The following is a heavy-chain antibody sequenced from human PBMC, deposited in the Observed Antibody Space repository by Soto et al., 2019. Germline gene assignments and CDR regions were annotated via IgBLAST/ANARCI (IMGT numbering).Heavy chain of an antibody. V-gene: IGHV3-33*01. D-gene: IGHD3-10*01. Sequence: VQLVESGGGVVQPGRSLRLSCAASGFTFSSYGMHWVRQAPGKGLEWVAVIWLDGSDKYYADSEKGRFTISRDNSKNTLYLQMNSLRAEDTAVYYCARDYGSGSLDYWGQGTLVTVSS. CDR3: ARDYGSGSLDY. J-gene: IGHJ4*02. CDR1: GFTFSSYG. CDR2: IWLDGSDK.